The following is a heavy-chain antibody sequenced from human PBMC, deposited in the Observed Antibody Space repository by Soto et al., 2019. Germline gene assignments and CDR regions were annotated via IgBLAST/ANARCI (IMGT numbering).Heavy chain of an antibody. D-gene: IGHD6-13*01. Sequence: QITLKESGPTLVRPTQTLTLTCTVSGFSLRTDAVGVAWIRQSPGKAMEWLGIIYWNGEKRKKSSSQTRLTITSDTSKNQVVLTVADMAPLDAATDVCAHRRAAPGRALDYWGQGVLVTVSS. J-gene: IGHJ4*02. CDR1: GFSLRTDAVG. V-gene: IGHV2-5*01. CDR3: AHRRAAPGRALDY. CDR2: IYWNGEK.